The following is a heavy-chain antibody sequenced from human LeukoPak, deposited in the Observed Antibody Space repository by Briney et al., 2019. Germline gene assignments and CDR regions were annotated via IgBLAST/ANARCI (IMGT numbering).Heavy chain of an antibody. CDR3: ARVELYASGWYGSIDY. CDR1: GFTFSSYG. J-gene: IGHJ4*02. V-gene: IGHV3-30*03. Sequence: GGSLRLSCAASGFTFSSYGMHWVRQAPGKGLEWVAVISYDGTNKYYADSVRGRFTISRDNPKNTLYLQMDSLRTEDTAVYYCARVELYASGWYGSIDYWGQGTLVAVSS. CDR2: ISYDGTNK. D-gene: IGHD6-19*01.